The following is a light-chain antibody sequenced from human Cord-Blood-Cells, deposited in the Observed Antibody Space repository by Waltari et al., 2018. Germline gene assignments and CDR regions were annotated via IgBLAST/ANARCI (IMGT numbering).Light chain of an antibody. CDR3: CSYAGSSTFV. CDR1: SSVVGSYNL. Sequence: QSALTLPASVSGSPGQSITISCPGTSSVVGSYNLVSWYQPHPGKAPKLMIYEGSKRPSVVSNRFSGSKSGNTASLTISGLQAEDEADYYCCSYAGSSTFVFGGGTKLTVL. V-gene: IGLV2-23*01. J-gene: IGLJ3*02. CDR2: EGS.